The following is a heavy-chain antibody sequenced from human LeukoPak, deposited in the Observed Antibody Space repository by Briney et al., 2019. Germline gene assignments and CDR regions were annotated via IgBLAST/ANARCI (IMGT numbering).Heavy chain of an antibody. V-gene: IGHV3-33*01. CDR1: GFAFNTYA. CDR3: AREIFGSGSYPDY. D-gene: IGHD3-10*01. J-gene: IGHJ4*01. Sequence: PGRSLRLSCEASGFAFNTYAMHWVRQAPGKGLEWVTLIWHDGSHKFYIDSVRGRFTISRDNSKNTVYLQMNGLRAEDTAVYYCAREIFGSGSYPDYWGQEPWSPSPQ. CDR2: IWHDGSHK.